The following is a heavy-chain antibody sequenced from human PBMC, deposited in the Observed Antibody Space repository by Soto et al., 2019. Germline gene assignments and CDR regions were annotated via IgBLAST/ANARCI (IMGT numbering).Heavy chain of an antibody. Sequence: EVQLVESGGGLVQPGGSLKLSCAASGFTFSGSAMHWVRQASGKGLEWVGRIRSKANDYATTYAASVKGRFTISRDDPKNTAYLQMNSLKTEDTAVYYCTSLTYYFGSGRYGTDVWDQGTTVTVSS. V-gene: IGHV3-73*01. J-gene: IGHJ6*02. CDR3: TSLTYYFGSGRYGTDV. D-gene: IGHD3-10*01. CDR2: IRSKANDYAT. CDR1: GFTFSGSA.